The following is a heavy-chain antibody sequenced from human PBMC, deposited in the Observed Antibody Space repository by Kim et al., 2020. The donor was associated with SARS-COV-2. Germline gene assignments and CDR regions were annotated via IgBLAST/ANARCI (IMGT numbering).Heavy chain of an antibody. J-gene: IGHJ4*02. CDR3: ARSTSDYFDV. D-gene: IGHD2-2*01. CDR2: NPK. Sequence: NPKSHADSVKGRFTISSDNVKNLLYLQINSLRDEDTAIYYCARSTSDYFDVWGQGILVTVSS. V-gene: IGHV3-48*02.